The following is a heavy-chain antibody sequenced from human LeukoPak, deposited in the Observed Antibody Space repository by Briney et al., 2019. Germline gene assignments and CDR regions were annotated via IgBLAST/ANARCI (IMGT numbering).Heavy chain of an antibody. CDR2: IYYSGST. CDR3: ARGRNLEWFDY. Sequence: SETLSLTCTVSGDSFRSYYWSWIRQPPGKGLEWIGYIYYSGSTNYNPSLESRVTISVDTSKNQFSLKLNSVTAAGTAVYYCARGRNLEWFDYWGQGTLVTVSS. CDR1: GDSFRSYY. D-gene: IGHD3-3*01. J-gene: IGHJ5*01. V-gene: IGHV4-59*01.